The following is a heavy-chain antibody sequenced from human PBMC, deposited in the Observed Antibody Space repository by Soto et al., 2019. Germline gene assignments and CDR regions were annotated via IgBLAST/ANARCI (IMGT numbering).Heavy chain of an antibody. D-gene: IGHD6-19*01. J-gene: IGHJ4*02. CDR1: RYCFTSYA. CDR3: ARVSSSGWYYFDY. Sequence: EASVQVSCKDSRYCFTSYAMHWVRQAPGQRLEWMGWINAGNGNTKYSQKFQGRVTITRDTSASTAYMELSSLRSEDTAVYYCARVSSSGWYYFDYWGQGTLVTVSS. V-gene: IGHV1-3*01. CDR2: INAGNGNT.